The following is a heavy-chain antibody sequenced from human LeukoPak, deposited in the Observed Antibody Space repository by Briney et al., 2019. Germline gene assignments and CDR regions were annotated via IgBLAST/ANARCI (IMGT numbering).Heavy chain of an antibody. CDR2: IKQDGSEK. J-gene: IGHJ5*02. CDR3: ARGRRENTMVRGAIRWFDP. D-gene: IGHD3-10*01. CDR1: GFTFSSYW. Sequence: GGSLRLSCAASGFTFSSYWMSWVRQAPGKGLEWVANIKQDGSEKYYVDSVKGRFTISRDNAKNSLYLQMNSLRAEDTAVYYCARGRRENTMVRGAIRWFDPWGQGTPVTVSS. V-gene: IGHV3-7*01.